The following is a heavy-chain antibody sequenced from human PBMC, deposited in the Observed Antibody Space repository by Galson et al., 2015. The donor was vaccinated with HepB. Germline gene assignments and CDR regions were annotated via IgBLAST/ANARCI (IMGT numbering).Heavy chain of an antibody. CDR3: ARARHEVEMATITAWYFDY. CDR2: IIPIFGTA. J-gene: IGHJ4*02. D-gene: IGHD5-24*01. Sequence: SCKASGGTFSSYAISWVRQAPGQGLEWMGGIIPIFGTANYAQKFQGRVTITADESTSTAYMELSSLRSEDTAVYYCARARHEVEMATITAWYFDYWGQGTLVTVSS. V-gene: IGHV1-69*01. CDR1: GGTFSSYA.